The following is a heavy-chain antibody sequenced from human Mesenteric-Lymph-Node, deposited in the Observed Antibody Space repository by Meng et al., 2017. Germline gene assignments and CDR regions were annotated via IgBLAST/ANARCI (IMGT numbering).Heavy chain of an antibody. CDR2: TSGSGRTI. Sequence: GGSLRLSCAASGISFSDYYMSWIRRAPGRGLEWVSYTSGSGRTIYYADSVKGRFTISRDNAQDSLYLQMNSLRDEDTAMYYCAVNIGYIEYWGQGALVTVSS. V-gene: IGHV3-11*01. CDR3: AVNIGYIEY. CDR1: GISFSDYY. J-gene: IGHJ4*02. D-gene: IGHD2/OR15-2a*01.